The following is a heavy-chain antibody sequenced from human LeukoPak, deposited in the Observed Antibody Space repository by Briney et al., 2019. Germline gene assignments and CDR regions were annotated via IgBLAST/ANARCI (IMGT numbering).Heavy chain of an antibody. CDR1: GGSISNYY. V-gene: IGHV4-59*08. Sequence: KPSETLSLTCAVSGGSISNYYWSWIRQPPGKGLEWIAYIYYSGSTNYNPSLKSRVTISVDTSKNQFSLKLSSVTAADTAVYYCARQESGSGNYLSYFDYWGQGTLVTVSS. J-gene: IGHJ4*02. D-gene: IGHD3-10*01. CDR2: IYYSGST. CDR3: ARQESGSGNYLSYFDY.